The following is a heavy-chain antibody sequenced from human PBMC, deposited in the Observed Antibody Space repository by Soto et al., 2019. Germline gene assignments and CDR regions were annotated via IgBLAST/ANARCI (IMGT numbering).Heavy chain of an antibody. D-gene: IGHD3-16*01. CDR3: ETGGYYRDY. Sequence: EVQLVESGGGLVKSGGSLRLSCAASGFTFSNAWMNWVRQAPGKGLEWVGRVKSKTDGGTTDYAAPVKGRLTSSRDDSKDTVYLEVNSLKTEDTAVYYWETGGYYRDYWGQGTLVPVPS. V-gene: IGHV3-15*01. CDR2: VKSKTDGGTT. J-gene: IGHJ4*02. CDR1: GFTFSNAW.